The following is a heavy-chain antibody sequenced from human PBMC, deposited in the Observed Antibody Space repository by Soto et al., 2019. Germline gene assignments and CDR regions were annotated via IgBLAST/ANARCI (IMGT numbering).Heavy chain of an antibody. J-gene: IGHJ5*02. CDR3: ARVTLKAGNWFAP. CDR2: INPKSRGT. CDR1: GYTFTDYF. Sequence: QVQLVQSGAEVKKPGASVKVSCKASGYTFTDYFIHWVRQAPGQGFEWMGWINPKSRGTNCAQKFQGRVTMTRDTSNSTAYMELRGLRSDDTAVYYCARVTLKAGNWFAPWGPGTLVTVSS. V-gene: IGHV1-2*02.